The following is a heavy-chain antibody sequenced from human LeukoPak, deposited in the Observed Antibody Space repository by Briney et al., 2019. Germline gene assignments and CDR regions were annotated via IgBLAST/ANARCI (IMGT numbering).Heavy chain of an antibody. V-gene: IGHV3-23*01. CDR1: GFTFSSYA. J-gene: IGHJ5*02. CDR2: ISSSGDNT. Sequence: GGSLRLSCAASGFTFSSYAMSWVRQAPGKGLEWISTISSSGDNTYYTNSVKGRFTISRDNSKNTLYLQMNSLKAEDTAVYSCARDPNYGSTWYVNWFDPWGQGTLVTVSS. D-gene: IGHD6-13*01. CDR3: ARDPNYGSTWYVNWFDP.